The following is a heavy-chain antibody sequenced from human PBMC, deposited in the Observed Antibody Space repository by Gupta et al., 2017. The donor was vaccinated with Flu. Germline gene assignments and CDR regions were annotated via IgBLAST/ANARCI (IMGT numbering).Heavy chain of an antibody. J-gene: IGHJ4*02. CDR2: IFWDDDK. CDR1: WFSLITGAVG. Sequence: QLTLKESGPTLAKPPQPLTLTCTFSWFSLITGAVGVGWIRQPPGKAPEWLSLIFWDDDKWRSPSLESRLTITQDTTKNQVVLNMNKTATGDKATYFCAHRGGSSAGYFDYWGPGILVTVS. D-gene: IGHD1-1*01. CDR3: AHRGGSSAGYFDY. V-gene: IGHV2-5*02.